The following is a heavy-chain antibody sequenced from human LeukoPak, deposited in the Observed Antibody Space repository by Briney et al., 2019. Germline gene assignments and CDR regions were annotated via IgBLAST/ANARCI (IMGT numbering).Heavy chain of an antibody. D-gene: IGHD1-20*01. V-gene: IGHV3-23*01. J-gene: IGHJ4*02. Sequence: GGSLRLSCAASGFTFSSYAMSWARQAPGKGLEWVSAISGSGGSTYYADSVKGRFTISRDNSKNTLYLQMNSLRSEDTAVYYCARYNWNDRGYGYWGQGTLVTVSS. CDR1: GFTFSSYA. CDR2: ISGSGGST. CDR3: ARYNWNDRGYGY.